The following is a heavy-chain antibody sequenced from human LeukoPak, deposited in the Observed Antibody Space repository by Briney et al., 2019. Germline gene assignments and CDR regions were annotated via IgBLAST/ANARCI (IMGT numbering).Heavy chain of an antibody. Sequence: ASVKVSCKASGYTFTGYYMHWVRQAPGQGLEWMGWINPNSGGTNYAQKFQGRVTMTRDTSISTAYMELSSLRSEDTAVYYCARGRPLRFLEWWKYGMDVWGQGTTVTVSS. D-gene: IGHD3-3*01. V-gene: IGHV1-2*02. J-gene: IGHJ6*02. CDR1: GYTFTGYY. CDR3: ARGRPLRFLEWWKYGMDV. CDR2: INPNSGGT.